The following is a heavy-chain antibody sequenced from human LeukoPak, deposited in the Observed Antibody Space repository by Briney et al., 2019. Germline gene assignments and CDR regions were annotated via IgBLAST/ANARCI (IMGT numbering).Heavy chain of an antibody. D-gene: IGHD3-10*01. J-gene: IGHJ4*02. Sequence: DWIGYIYYGGSTNYNPSLKSRVTISVDTSKNQFSLKLRSVTAADTAVYYCARGTIGSYTYWGQGTLVTVSS. V-gene: IGHV4-59*09. CDR3: ARGTIGSYTY. CDR2: IYYGGST.